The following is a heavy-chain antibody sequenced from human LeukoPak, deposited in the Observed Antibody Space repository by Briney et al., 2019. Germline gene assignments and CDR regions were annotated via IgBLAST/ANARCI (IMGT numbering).Heavy chain of an antibody. CDR2: IYYSGST. V-gene: IGHV4-59*01. Sequence: PSETLFLTCTVSGGSISSYYWSWIRQPPGKGLEWIGYIYYSGSTNYNPSLKSRVTISVDTSKNQFSLKLSSVTAADTAVYYCAREGVATTFDYWGQGTLVTVSS. CDR3: AREGVATTFDY. J-gene: IGHJ4*02. D-gene: IGHD5-12*01. CDR1: GGSISSYY.